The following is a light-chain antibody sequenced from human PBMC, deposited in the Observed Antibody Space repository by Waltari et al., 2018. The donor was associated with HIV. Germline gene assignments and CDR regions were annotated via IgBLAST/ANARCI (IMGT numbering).Light chain of an antibody. CDR3: CSFAGSNFV. J-gene: IGLJ1*01. V-gene: IGLV2-23*02. CDR2: DVT. CDR1: RRDVGTYDY. Sequence: QSALTQPASVSGSPGQAITISCTGSRRDVGTYDYISWYQQHPGTAPKLIISDVTEMPSWISNRFSGSKSGTTASLTISGLQAEDEAEYFCCSFAGSNFVFGSGTKVTVL.